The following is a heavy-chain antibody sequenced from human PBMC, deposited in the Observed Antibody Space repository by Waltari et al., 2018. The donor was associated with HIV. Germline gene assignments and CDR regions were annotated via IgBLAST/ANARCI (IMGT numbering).Heavy chain of an antibody. CDR2: INSDGSSR. V-gene: IGHV3-74*01. D-gene: IGHD3-3*02. CDR1: GFSVRKHW. Sequence: VQLVESGGGSIKTGGSLRLSCAAPGFSVRKHWLDWVRQGPGKGLVWVERINSDGSSRNYADAVKGRFVISRDNARNTVYLQLNNLKVEDTAVYFCARASHYIEFSTFDGDYYFDFWGRGTRVAVSS. J-gene: IGHJ4*02. CDR3: ARASHYIEFSTFDGDYYFDF.